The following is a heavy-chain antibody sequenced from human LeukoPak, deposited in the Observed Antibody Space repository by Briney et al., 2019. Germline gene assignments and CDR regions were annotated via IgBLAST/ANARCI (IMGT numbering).Heavy chain of an antibody. CDR3: ARYRGNWFDA. Sequence: SETLSLTCTVSGGSLSSYYWSWIRQPPGKGLEWIGYIYYSGSTSYNPSLTSRVTISVDTYKNQFSLKLSSVTAADTAVYYCARYRGNWFDAWGQGTLVTVSS. CDR2: IYYSGST. CDR1: GGSLSSYY. D-gene: IGHD3-10*01. J-gene: IGHJ5*02. V-gene: IGHV4-59*01.